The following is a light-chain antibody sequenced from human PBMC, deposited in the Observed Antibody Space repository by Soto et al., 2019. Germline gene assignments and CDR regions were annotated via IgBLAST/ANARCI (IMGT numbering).Light chain of an antibody. Sequence: IQMTQSPSSLSASVGDRVTITCRASQGISSYLAWYQQKPGKAPKLLIYAASTLQSGLPSRFSGSGSWTDFTLTISCLQSEDFATYYCQQYYSYPITFGQGTRLEIK. CDR3: QQYYSYPIT. CDR1: QGISSY. CDR2: AAS. V-gene: IGKV1-8*01. J-gene: IGKJ5*01.